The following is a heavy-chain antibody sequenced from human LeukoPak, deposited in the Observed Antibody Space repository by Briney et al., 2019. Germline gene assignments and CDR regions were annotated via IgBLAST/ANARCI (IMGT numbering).Heavy chain of an antibody. CDR1: GYTFTSYG. D-gene: IGHD3-22*01. CDR2: ISAYNGNT. V-gene: IGHV1-18*01. J-gene: IGHJ4*02. Sequence: GASVKVSCKASGYTFTSYGISWVRQAPGQGLEWMGWISAYNGNTNYAQKLRGGVTMTTDTSTSTAYMELRSLRSDDTAVYYCARDSPFDSGYYYVAGSDFDYWGQGTLVTVSS. CDR3: ARDSPFDSGYYYVAGSDFDY.